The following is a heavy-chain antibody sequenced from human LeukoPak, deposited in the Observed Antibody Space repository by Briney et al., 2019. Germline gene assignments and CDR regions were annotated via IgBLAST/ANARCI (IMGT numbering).Heavy chain of an antibody. V-gene: IGHV4-4*09. Sequence: SETLSLTCTVSGGSISSYCWSWIRQPPGKGLEWIGYIYTSGSTNYNPPLKSRVTISVDTSKNQFSLKLSSVTAADTAVYYCARPRLWFGYMDVWGKGTTVTVSS. CDR2: IYTSGST. CDR1: GGSISSYC. CDR3: ARPRLWFGYMDV. J-gene: IGHJ6*03. D-gene: IGHD3-10*01.